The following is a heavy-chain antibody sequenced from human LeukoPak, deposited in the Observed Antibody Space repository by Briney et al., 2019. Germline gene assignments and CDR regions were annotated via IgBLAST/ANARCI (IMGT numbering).Heavy chain of an antibody. CDR1: GYTFTGYY. CDR2: ISGGGGST. J-gene: IGHJ4*02. Sequence: ASVKVSCKASGYTFTGYYMHWVRQAPGKGLEWVSGISGGGGSTYYADSVKGRVTISRDNSKNALYLQMNSLRAEDTAVFYCAKESSTWYDYWGQGTLVTVSS. V-gene: IGHV3-23*01. D-gene: IGHD6-13*01. CDR3: AKESSTWYDY.